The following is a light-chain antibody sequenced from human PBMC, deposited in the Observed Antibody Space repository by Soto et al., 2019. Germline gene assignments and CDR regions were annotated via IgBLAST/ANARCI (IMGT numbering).Light chain of an antibody. J-gene: IGKJ2*01. Sequence: EIVLTQSTGTLYLSPGERATLSCRASQSVSSRYLAWNQQKPGQAPRLLIYGASSRATGIPDRFSGSASGTDFTLTISGLEPEDWAVYYCQQYGSSPPYTFGQGTKREIK. V-gene: IGKV3-20*01. CDR3: QQYGSSPPYT. CDR2: GAS. CDR1: QSVSSRY.